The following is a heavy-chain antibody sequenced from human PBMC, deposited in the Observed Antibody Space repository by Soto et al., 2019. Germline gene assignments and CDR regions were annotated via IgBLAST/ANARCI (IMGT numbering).Heavy chain of an antibody. Sequence: PGGSLRLSCTASGFTFSSHWMSWVRQAPGKGLEWVAHINQDGSEKYYVDSVKGRFTISRDNAKNSLYLQMNSLRAEDTAVYYCARDHVTPGLYFDCWGQGTLVTVSS. CDR3: ARDHVTPGLYFDC. CDR2: INQDGSEK. CDR1: GFTFSSHW. D-gene: IGHD2-8*02. V-gene: IGHV3-7*04. J-gene: IGHJ4*02.